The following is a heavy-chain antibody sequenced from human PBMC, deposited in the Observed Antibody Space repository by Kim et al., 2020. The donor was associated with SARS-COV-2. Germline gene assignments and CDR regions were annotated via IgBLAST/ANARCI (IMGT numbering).Heavy chain of an antibody. V-gene: IGHV4-59*01. J-gene: IGHJ6*03. Sequence: SETLSLTCSVSGGSISRDYWSWIRQPPGKGLEWIGYIHYSGSTTYNPSLESRVAISIDTSKNQFYMNLRSVTAADTALYYCARDRGDLKHYMDVWGKGTAVTISS. CDR1: GGSISRDY. CDR2: IHYSGST. D-gene: IGHD3-10*01. CDR3: ARDRGDLKHYMDV.